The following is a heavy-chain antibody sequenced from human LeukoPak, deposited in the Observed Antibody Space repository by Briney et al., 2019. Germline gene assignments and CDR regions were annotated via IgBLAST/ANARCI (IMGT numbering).Heavy chain of an antibody. CDR1: GFTFSSYA. Sequence: GGSLRLSCAASGFTFSSYAMHWVRQAPGKGLEWVAVISYDGSNKYCADSVKGRFTISRDNSKNTLYLQMNSLRAEDTAVYYCARDFSMVAAKGSYYYGMDVWGQGTTVTASS. V-gene: IGHV3-30*04. J-gene: IGHJ6*02. CDR2: ISYDGSNK. CDR3: ARDFSMVAAKGSYYYGMDV. D-gene: IGHD2-15*01.